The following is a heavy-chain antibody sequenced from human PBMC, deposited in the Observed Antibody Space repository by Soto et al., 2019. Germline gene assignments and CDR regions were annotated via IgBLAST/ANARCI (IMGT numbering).Heavy chain of an antibody. Sequence: GGSLRLSCAASGXTVSNNXMSXVRQAPGKGLEWVSVIYSGGSTYYADYVEGRFTIYRDNSKNTTYLQMNSLRAEDTAVYYCARDGEYAYGDVWGKGTTVTVSS. CDR2: IYSGGST. V-gene: IGHV3-66*01. J-gene: IGHJ6*04. D-gene: IGHD3-10*01. CDR1: GXTVSNNX. CDR3: ARDGEYAYGDV.